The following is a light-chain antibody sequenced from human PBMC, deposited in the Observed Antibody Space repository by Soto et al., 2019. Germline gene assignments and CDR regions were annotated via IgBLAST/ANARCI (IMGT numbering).Light chain of an antibody. J-gene: IGLJ1*01. CDR3: SSYKSSNTYV. V-gene: IGLV2-14*03. CDR1: SSDVGGYNY. Sequence: QSVLTQPASVSGSPGQSITISCTGTSSDVGGYNYVSWYQQHPGKAPMLMIYHVSNRPSGVSNRFSGSKSANTASLTISGLQAEDEADYYCSSYKSSNTYVFGTGTKVTV. CDR2: HVS.